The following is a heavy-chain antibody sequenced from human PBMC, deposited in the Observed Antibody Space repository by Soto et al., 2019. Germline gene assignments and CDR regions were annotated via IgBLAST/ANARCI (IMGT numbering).Heavy chain of an antibody. CDR1: GGPFSSYA. CDR2: IIPILGTA. J-gene: IGHJ4*02. CDR3: ARAYYDSSGYYSF. V-gene: IGHV1-69*01. Sequence: QVQLVQSGAEVKKPGSSVKVSCKASGGPFSSYAISWVRQAPGQGLEWMGGIIPILGTANYAQKFQGRVTITADESTSTAYMELSSLRSEDTAVYYCARAYYDSSGYYSFWGQGTLVTVSS. D-gene: IGHD3-22*01.